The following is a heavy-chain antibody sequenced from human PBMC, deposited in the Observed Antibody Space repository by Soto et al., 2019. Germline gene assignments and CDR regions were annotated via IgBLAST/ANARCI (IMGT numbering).Heavy chain of an antibody. J-gene: IGHJ1*01. V-gene: IGHV3-30*19. CDR3: ARWGTTGGLDV. Sequence: QVQLVESGGGVVQPGTSLRVSCVGSGFTFRSYVIHWGRQAPGKGLEGVALTSYDGSDKYYGDSVRGRFTISRDNSRNTVDLQMDNLSLEDTALYYCARWGTTGGLDVWGQGTLVSV. CDR1: GFTFRSYV. D-gene: IGHD3-16*01. CDR2: TSYDGSDK.